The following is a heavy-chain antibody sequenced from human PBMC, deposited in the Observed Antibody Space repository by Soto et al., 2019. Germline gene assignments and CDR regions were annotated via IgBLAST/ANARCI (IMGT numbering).Heavy chain of an antibody. Sequence: PGGSLRLSCAASGFTFSSYGMHWVRQAPGKGLEWVAVIWYDGSDKYYADSVKGRFALSRDNSKNTLYLQMNSLRAEDTAVYYCAREPMPGFDLDYWGQGTLVTVSS. D-gene: IGHD3-10*01. CDR3: AREPMPGFDLDY. J-gene: IGHJ4*02. CDR1: GFTFSSYG. V-gene: IGHV3-33*01. CDR2: IWYDGSDK.